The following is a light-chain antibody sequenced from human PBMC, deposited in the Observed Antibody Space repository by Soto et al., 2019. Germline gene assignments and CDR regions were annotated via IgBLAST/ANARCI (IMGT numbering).Light chain of an antibody. CDR3: TSYTRSSARV. Sequence: QSALAQPASVSGSPGQSLTISCPGTSSDVGVSDYVSWYQQHPGKAPKLIIYEVSNRPSGISNRFSGSKSGNTASLTISGLQAEDEADYYCTSYTRSSARVFGSGTKVTVL. J-gene: IGLJ1*01. V-gene: IGLV2-14*01. CDR1: SSDVGVSDY. CDR2: EVS.